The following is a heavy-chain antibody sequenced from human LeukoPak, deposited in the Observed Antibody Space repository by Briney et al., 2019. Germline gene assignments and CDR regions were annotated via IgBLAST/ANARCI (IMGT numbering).Heavy chain of an antibody. D-gene: IGHD2-21*02. V-gene: IGHV5-51*01. J-gene: IGHJ4*02. CDR1: GSIFTSYW. CDR3: ARHISDCGGDCPFDY. Sequence: GASLQISCHGAGSIFTSYWIGWVRQLPGKGLEWMGMIYPGDSDTRYSPSFQGHVTISADKSISTAYLQWNSLKASDTAMYYCARHISDCGGDCPFDYWGQGTLVTVSS. CDR2: IYPGDSDT.